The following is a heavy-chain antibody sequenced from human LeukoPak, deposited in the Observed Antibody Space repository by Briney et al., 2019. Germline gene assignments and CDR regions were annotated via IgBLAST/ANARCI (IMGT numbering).Heavy chain of an antibody. CDR2: LIPLFGRT. D-gene: IGHD4-11*01. Sequence: ASVKVSCKTSVYTFISYVINWVRQAPGQGREWRGGLIPLFGRTNYAQDFQDRLTITTDESTTTAYMELTKRRAEDTAIYYCASAGVPRAGHEDSSNYYEGGYYFAYWGQGTLVTVSS. J-gene: IGHJ4*02. V-gene: IGHV1-69*05. CDR3: ASAGVPRAGHEDSSNYYEGGYYFAY. CDR1: VYTFISYV.